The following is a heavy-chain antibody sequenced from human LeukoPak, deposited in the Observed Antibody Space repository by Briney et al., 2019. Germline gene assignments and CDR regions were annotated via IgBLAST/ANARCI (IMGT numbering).Heavy chain of an antibody. Sequence: GESLKISCEVSGYSFTNYWIGWVRQMPGKGLEWMGIIYPGDSDTRYNPSFQGQVTFSADTSISTAYLQWSSLKASDTAMYYCARHKYYYDYTGYFPLDYWGQGALVTVSS. V-gene: IGHV5-51*01. CDR3: ARHKYYYDYTGYFPLDY. CDR2: IYPGDSDT. J-gene: IGHJ4*02. D-gene: IGHD3-22*01. CDR1: GYSFTNYW.